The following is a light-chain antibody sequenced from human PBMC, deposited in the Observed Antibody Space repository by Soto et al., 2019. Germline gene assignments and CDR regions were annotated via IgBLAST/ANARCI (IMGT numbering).Light chain of an antibody. J-gene: IGLJ2*01. V-gene: IGLV7-46*01. CDR3: LLSYSGARV. CDR2: DTT. CDR1: TGAVTSGHY. Sequence: QAVVTQAPSLTVSPGGTVTLTCGSSTGAVTSGHYPYWFQQKPAQAPRTLIYDTTNKHSWTPARFSGSLLGGKAALTLSGAQPEDEADYYCLLSYSGARVFGGGTKLTVL.